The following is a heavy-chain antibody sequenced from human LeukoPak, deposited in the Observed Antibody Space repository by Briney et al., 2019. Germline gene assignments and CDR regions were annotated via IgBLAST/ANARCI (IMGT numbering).Heavy chain of an antibody. CDR1: GYTFTSYG. J-gene: IGHJ6*03. CDR3: ARGFGGSSWYPTGLYYMDV. CDR2: ISAYNGNT. Sequence: ASVKVSCKASGYTFTSYGISWVRQAPGQGLEWMGWISAYNGNTNYAQKLQGRVTMTTDTSTSTAYMGLRSLRSDDTAVYYCARGFGGSSWYPTGLYYMDVWGKGTTVTVSS. V-gene: IGHV1-18*01. D-gene: IGHD6-13*01.